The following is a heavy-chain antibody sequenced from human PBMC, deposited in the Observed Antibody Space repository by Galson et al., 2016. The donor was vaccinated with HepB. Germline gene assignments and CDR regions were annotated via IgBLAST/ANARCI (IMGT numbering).Heavy chain of an antibody. J-gene: IGHJ4*02. CDR3: ARDLTVTMGRGVLDY. V-gene: IGHV3-33*01. D-gene: IGHD3-10*01. CDR2: IWFDGSNK. Sequence: SLRLSCAASGFTFSSYGMHWVRQAPGKGLEWVAMIWFDGSNKYYVDYVKGRFTISRDNSKTPLYLEMNSLRAEDMAVYYGARDLTVTMGRGVLDYWGQGTLVTVSS. CDR1: GFTFSSYG.